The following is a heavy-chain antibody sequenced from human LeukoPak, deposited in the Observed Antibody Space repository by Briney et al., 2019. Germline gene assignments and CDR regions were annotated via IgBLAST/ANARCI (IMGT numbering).Heavy chain of an antibody. CDR1: GFTFSAYS. CDR3: ARSLSGSYYTLFDP. J-gene: IGHJ5*02. Sequence: GGSLRLSCAASGFTFSAYSMNWVRQGPGRGLEWISLITSTGDHIYYADSVKGRFTVSRDNAKNPLYLQMNSLRDEDTAVYYCARSLSGSYYTLFDPCGQGTLVTVSS. D-gene: IGHD1-26*01. V-gene: IGHV3-21*01. CDR2: ITSTGDHI.